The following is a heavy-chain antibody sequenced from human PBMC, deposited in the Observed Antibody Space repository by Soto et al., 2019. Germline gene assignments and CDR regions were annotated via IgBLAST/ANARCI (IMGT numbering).Heavy chain of an antibody. D-gene: IGHD1-26*01. CDR3: AKNRGSGSYTNWNFDV. CDR2: ISPNGADI. CDR1: GFTFTDFY. J-gene: IGHJ2*01. V-gene: IGHV3-11*01. Sequence: GGSLRLSCAASGFTFTDFYMTWIRQTPGRGPEWLSYISPNGADISYADSVRGRFIMSRDNAKNSVYLQMNSLRAEDTAVYYCAKNRGSGSYTNWNFDVWGRGTLVTVSS.